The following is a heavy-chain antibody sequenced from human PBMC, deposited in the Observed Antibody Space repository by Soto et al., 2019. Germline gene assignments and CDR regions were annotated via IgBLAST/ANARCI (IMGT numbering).Heavy chain of an antibody. V-gene: IGHV3-30*04. D-gene: IGHD4-4*01. Sequence: QVQLVESGGGVVQPGRSLRLSCAASAFTFRSYTMHWVRQAPGKGLEWVATISYDGSKTKYADSVRGRITISRDNSKSTLFLQRGSLRPEDTAVYSCARDRDSSYFPAPDYVDSWGQGCLVTVSS. J-gene: IGHJ4*02. CDR2: ISYDGSKT. CDR3: ARDRDSSYFPAPDYVDS. CDR1: AFTFRSYT.